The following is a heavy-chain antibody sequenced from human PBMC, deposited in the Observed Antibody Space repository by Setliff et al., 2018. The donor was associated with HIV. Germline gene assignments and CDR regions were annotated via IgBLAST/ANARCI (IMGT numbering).Heavy chain of an antibody. CDR3: ARDGPLEGSYRYYYYYMDV. CDR2: IYHSGST. Sequence: SETLSLTCAVSGGSISSRNWWSWVRQPPGKGLEWIGEIYHSGSTNYNPSLKSRVTISVDTSKNLFSLKVNSVTAADTAVYYCARDGPLEGSYRYYYYYMDVWGKGTTVTVSS. D-gene: IGHD3-10*01. J-gene: IGHJ6*03. CDR1: GGSISSRNW. V-gene: IGHV4-4*02.